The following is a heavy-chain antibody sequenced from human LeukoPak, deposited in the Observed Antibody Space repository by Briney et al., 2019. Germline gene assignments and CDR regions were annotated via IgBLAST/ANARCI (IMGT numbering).Heavy chain of an antibody. CDR2: INPSGGST. D-gene: IGHD2-21*02. CDR3: ARDGAYCGGDCYSVLIRYWYFDL. J-gene: IGHJ2*01. V-gene: IGHV1-46*01. CDR1: GYTFTSYY. Sequence: GASVKVSCKASGYTFTSYYMHWVRQAPGQGLEWMGIINPSGGSTSYAQKFQGRVTMTRDMSTSTVYMELSSLRSEDTAVYYCARDGAYCGGDCYSVLIRYWYFDLWGRGTLVTVSS.